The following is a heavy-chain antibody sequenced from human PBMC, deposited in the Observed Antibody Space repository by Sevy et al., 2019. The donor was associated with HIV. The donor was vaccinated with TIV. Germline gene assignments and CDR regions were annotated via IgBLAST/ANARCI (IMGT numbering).Heavy chain of an antibody. CDR3: SRGSTGYRYALSY. CDR1: GFTVNSNY. V-gene: IGHV3-66*01. Sequence: GSLRLSCAASGFTVNSNYMTWVRQAPGKGLEGVSVIHSDDTTYHADSVKDRCTISRDNFKNTLYLHMSSLRAEDTAVYYCSRGSTGYRYALSYWGQGTLVTVSS. CDR2: IHSDDTT. J-gene: IGHJ4*02. D-gene: IGHD5-18*01.